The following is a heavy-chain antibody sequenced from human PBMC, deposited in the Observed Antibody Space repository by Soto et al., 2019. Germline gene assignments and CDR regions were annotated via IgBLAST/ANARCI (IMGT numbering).Heavy chain of an antibody. D-gene: IGHD6-19*01. CDR3: VKDHGYSSGWSVDS. J-gene: IGHJ4*02. V-gene: IGHV3-64D*08. CDR1: GFIFSGYA. Sequence: GGSLRLSCSASGFIFSGYAMHWVRQAPGRGLQYVSAISGNGGTTYYADSVKVRFTISRDNSKNTLYLQMSSLRAEDTAFYYCVKDHGYSSGWSVDSWGQGTLVTVSS. CDR2: ISGNGGTT.